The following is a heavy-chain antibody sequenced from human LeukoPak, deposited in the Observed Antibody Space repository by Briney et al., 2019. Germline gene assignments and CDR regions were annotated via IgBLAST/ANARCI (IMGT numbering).Heavy chain of an antibody. V-gene: IGHV4-59*01. D-gene: IGHD1-26*01. CDR3: ARDRGGSSDY. CDR2: IYYSGST. J-gene: IGHJ4*02. Sequence: SETLSLTCTVSGGSISSYYWSWIRQPPGEGLEWIGYIYYSGSTNYNPSLKSRVTISVDTSKNQFSLKLSSVTAADTAVYYCARDRGGSSDYWGQGTLVTVSS. CDR1: GGSISSYY.